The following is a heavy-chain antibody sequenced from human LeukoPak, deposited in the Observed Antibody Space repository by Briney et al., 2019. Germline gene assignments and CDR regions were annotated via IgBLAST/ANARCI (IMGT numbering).Heavy chain of an antibody. D-gene: IGHD2/OR15-2a*01. CDR2: ISGGGATT. J-gene: IGHJ4*02. CDR1: GFPFSSYG. Sequence: QPGGSLRLSCAASGFPFSSYGMGWVRHAPGKGLEWVSGISGGGATTYYADPVKGRFTISRDNSKNTLHLDMSSLRAEDTAEYYCAKTFGWPFYFDYWGQGTLVTVSS. V-gene: IGHV3-23*01. CDR3: AKTFGWPFYFDY.